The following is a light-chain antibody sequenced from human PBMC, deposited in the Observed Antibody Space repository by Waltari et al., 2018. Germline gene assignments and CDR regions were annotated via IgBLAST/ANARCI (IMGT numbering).Light chain of an antibody. CDR1: SSNVGGST. CDR2: DSN. CDR3: AVWDVRLNGLV. Sequence: SSNVGGSTVHCYPQVQGTDTKLLINDSNQRASGVPDRFSGSKSGTSASLAISGLQSEDEADYFCAVWDVRLNGLVFGGGTKVTVL. J-gene: IGLJ2*01. V-gene: IGLV1-44*01.